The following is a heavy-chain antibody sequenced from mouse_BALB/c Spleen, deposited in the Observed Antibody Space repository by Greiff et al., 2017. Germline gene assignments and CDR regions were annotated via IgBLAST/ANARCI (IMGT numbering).Heavy chain of an antibody. J-gene: IGHJ1*01. D-gene: IGHD1-1*01. Sequence: EVKLMESGGGLVKPGGSLKLSCAASGFTFSDYYMYWVRQTPEKRLEWVATISDGGSYTYYPDSVKGRFTISRDKAKNNLYLQMSSLKSEDTAMYYCARGDYYGSSLRYFDVWGAGTTVTVSS. CDR1: GFTFSDYY. CDR3: ARGDYYGSSLRYFDV. V-gene: IGHV5-4*02. CDR2: ISDGGSYT.